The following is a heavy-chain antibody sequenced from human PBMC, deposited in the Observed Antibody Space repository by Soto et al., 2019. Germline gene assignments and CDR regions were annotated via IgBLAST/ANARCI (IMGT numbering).Heavy chain of an antibody. CDR3: ARAKTYYYGSGSYYNTPSRFDY. V-gene: IGHV1-2*02. CDR2: INPNSGGT. J-gene: IGHJ4*02. CDR1: GYTFTGYY. D-gene: IGHD3-10*01. Sequence: SVKVSCKASGYTFTGYYMHWVRQAPVQGLEWMGWINPNSGGTNYAQKFQGRVTMTRDTSISTAYMELSRLRSDDAAVYYCARAKTYYYGSGSYYNTPSRFDYWGQGTLVTVSS.